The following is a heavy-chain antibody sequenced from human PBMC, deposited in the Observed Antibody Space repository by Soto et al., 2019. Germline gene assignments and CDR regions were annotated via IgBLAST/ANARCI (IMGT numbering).Heavy chain of an antibody. Sequence: GGSLRLSCAASGFTFRGYWMHWVRQAPGKGLVWVSRIDNDGSSASYADSVKGRFTISRDNAKNTVYLQMNSLRAEDTAVYYCASVFEHWGQGTLVTVSS. J-gene: IGHJ4*02. CDR2: IDNDGSSA. CDR1: GFTFRGYW. V-gene: IGHV3-74*01. CDR3: ASVFEH.